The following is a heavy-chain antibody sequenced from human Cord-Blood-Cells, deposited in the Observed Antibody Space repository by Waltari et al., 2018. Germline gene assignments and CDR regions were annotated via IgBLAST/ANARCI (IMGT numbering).Heavy chain of an antibody. CDR1: GGSISSSSYY. J-gene: IGHJ4*02. CDR2: IYYSGGT. Sequence: QLQLQDSGPGLVKPSETLSLTCTVSGGSISSSSYYWDWIRQPPGKGLEWIGSIYYSGGTYYNPSHKSRVTRSVDTSKNQYSLKLSCVTAADTAVYYCARAFSSSYYFDDWGQGSLVTVSS. CDR3: ARAFSSSYYFDD. V-gene: IGHV4-39*01. D-gene: IGHD6-6*01.